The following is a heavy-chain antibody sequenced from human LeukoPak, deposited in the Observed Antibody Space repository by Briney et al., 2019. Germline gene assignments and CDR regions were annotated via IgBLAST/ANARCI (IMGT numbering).Heavy chain of an antibody. CDR1: GGSFSGYY. CDR3: ARYGDSSGYKMSGFDY. D-gene: IGHD3-22*01. CDR2: INHSGST. Sequence: SETLSLTCAVYGGSFSGYYWSWIRQPPGKGLEWIGEINHSGSTNYNPSLKSRVTISVDTSKNQFSLKLSSVTAADTAVYYCARYGDSSGYKMSGFDYWGQGTLVTVSS. J-gene: IGHJ4*02. V-gene: IGHV4-34*01.